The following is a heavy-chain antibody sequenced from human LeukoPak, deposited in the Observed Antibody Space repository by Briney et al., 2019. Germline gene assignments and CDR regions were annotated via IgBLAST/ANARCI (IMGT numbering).Heavy chain of an antibody. CDR1: GGSISSSY. CDR2: IYSSGST. Sequence: SETLRLTCTVSGGSISSSYWSWIRQPPGKGLEWIGYIYSSGSTNYNPSLKSRVTMSVDTSKNQFSLNLSSVTAADTAVYYCARGPYSSRYDYWGQETVVTV. D-gene: IGHD6-13*01. J-gene: IGHJ4*02. CDR3: ARGPYSSRYDY. V-gene: IGHV4-59*01.